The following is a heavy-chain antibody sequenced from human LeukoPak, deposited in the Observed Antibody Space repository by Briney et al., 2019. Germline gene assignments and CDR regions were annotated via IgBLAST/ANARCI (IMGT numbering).Heavy chain of an antibody. V-gene: IGHV1-46*01. J-gene: IGHJ4*02. Sequence: ASVKVSCKASGYTFTSYYMHWVRQAPGQGLEWMGIINPSGGSTSHAQKFQGRVTMTRDTSTSTVYMELSSLRSEDTAVYYCARDSGDVVVPTAGDYWGQGTLVTVSS. CDR1: GYTFTSYY. CDR3: ARDSGDVVVPTAGDY. D-gene: IGHD2-2*01. CDR2: INPSGGST.